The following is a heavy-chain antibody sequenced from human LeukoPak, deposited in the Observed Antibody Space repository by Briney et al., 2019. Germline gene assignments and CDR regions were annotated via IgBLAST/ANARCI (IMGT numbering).Heavy chain of an antibody. CDR2: LHPGGRA. CDR3: ARDAGGGYDSYGLYV. D-gene: IGHD5-12*01. CDR1: GLTVNSNY. V-gene: IGHV3-53*04. Sequence: GGSLRLSCAVSGLTVNSNYMSWVRQAPGQGLEWVSLLHPGGRAYYADSVKGRFTIFRYNAKNTLHLQMDSLRVEDTAVYYCARDAGGGYDSYGLYVWGQGTTVTLAS. J-gene: IGHJ6*02.